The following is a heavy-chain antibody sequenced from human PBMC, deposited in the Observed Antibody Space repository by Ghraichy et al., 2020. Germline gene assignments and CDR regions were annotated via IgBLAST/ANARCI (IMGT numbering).Heavy chain of an antibody. V-gene: IGHV3-23*01. J-gene: IGHJ6*02. CDR3: AKDPSYSSGLYNYGMDV. CDR2: ISGGSGSGDST. D-gene: IGHD6-19*01. CDR1: GFTFRSYA. Sequence: LSLTCEGSGFTFRSYAMSWVRQAPGKGLEWVSAISGGSGSGDSTYYADSVKGRFTISRDNSKNTLYLQMNSLRVEDTAVYYCAKDPSYSSGLYNYGMDVWGQGTTVTVSS.